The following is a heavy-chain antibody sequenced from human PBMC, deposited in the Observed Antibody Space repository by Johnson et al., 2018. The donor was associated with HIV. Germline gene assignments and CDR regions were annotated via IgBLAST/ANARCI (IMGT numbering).Heavy chain of an antibody. CDR1: GFSVSNNH. CDR2: IYSGDNT. D-gene: IGHD3-10*01. CDR3: ARDFVAFGECTAFDI. Sequence: EVQVVESGGGLIQPGESLRLSCAASGFSVSNNHMTWVRQAPGKGLEWVSVIYSGDNTYYADSVKGRFIISRDNFKNTLYLQMNSLRAEDTAVYYCARDFVAFGECTAFDIW. J-gene: IGHJ3*02. V-gene: IGHV3-53*01.